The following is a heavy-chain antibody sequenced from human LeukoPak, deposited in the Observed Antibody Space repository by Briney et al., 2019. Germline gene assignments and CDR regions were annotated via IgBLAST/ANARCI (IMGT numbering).Heavy chain of an antibody. V-gene: IGHV1-69*10. CDR1: GGTFSSYT. D-gene: IGHD7-27*01. Sequence: GASVKVSCKASGGTFSSYTISWVRQAPGQGLEWMGGIIPILGIANYAQKFQGRVTITADKSTSTAYMELSSLRSEDTAVYYCARGRNWGADYWGQGTLVTVSS. J-gene: IGHJ4*02. CDR2: IIPILGIA. CDR3: ARGRNWGADY.